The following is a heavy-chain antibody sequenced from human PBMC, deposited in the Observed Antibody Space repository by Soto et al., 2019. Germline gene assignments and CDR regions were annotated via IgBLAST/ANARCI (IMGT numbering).Heavy chain of an antibody. J-gene: IGHJ4*02. CDR1: GASITVGGYS. D-gene: IGHD1-26*01. CDR3: ARGGGSDSFDY. Sequence: SETLSLTCTVSGASITVGGYSWSWTRQTPGKGLEWIGYINHLETTFYNPSFESRLTLSIDRAKNQFSLKLHSMSAADRAVYFCARGGGSDSFDYWGQGILVTVSS. CDR2: INHLETT. V-gene: IGHV4-30-2*01.